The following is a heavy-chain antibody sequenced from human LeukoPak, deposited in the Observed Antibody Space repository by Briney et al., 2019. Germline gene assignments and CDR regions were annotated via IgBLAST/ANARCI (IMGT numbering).Heavy chain of an antibody. J-gene: IGHJ4*02. CDR3: AREAGSYGLYYFDY. CDR1: GGTFSSYT. CDR2: IIPILGIA. Sequence: SVNVSCKASGGTFSSYTISWVQQAPGQGREWMGRIIPILGIANYAQKFQGRVTLTADKSTSTAYMELSSLRSEDTAVYYCAREAGSYGLYYFDYWGQGTLVTVSS. V-gene: IGHV1-69*04. D-gene: IGHD5-18*01.